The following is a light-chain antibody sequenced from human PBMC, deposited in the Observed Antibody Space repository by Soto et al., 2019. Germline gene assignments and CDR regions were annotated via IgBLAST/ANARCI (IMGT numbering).Light chain of an antibody. J-gene: IGLJ2*01. CDR2: DVT. CDR3: CSYTRSTTLV. V-gene: IGLV2-14*03. CDR1: SSDVGFYNY. Sequence: QSALTQPASVSGSPGQSITISCTGTSSDVGFYNYVSWYQHYPGKAPKLIIYDVTSRPSGISNRFSGSKSGNTASLAISGLQADDEADYYCCSYTRSTTLVFGGGTKVTVL.